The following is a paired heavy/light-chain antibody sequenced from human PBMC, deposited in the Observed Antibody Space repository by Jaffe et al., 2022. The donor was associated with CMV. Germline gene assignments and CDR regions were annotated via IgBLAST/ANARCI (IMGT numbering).Heavy chain of an antibody. V-gene: IGHV1-3*01. CDR1: GYIFTDYS. J-gene: IGHJ6*03. Sequence: QVQLVQSGAEVKRPGASVKVSCKASGYIFTDYSIHWVRHAPGQGPEWMGWISAGKGDTRYSQTFQGRVTITRDTSASTAYMELSSLRSEDTAVYYCAREPWTTFESYYYYTDVWGKGTTVIVSS. CDR2: ISAGKGDT. D-gene: IGHD1-1*01. CDR3: AREPWTTFESYYYYTDV.
Light chain of an antibody. V-gene: IGLV2-14*03. CDR1: GSDVGGYNY. CDR3: SSYTSSSTLVV. CDR2: DVS. J-gene: IGLJ1*01. Sequence: QSALTQPASVSGSPGQSIAISCTGTGSDVGGYNYVSWYQQHPGKAPKLMIYDVSNRPSGVSNRFSGSKSGNTASLTISGLQAEDEADYYCSSYTSSSTLVVFGTGTKVTVL.